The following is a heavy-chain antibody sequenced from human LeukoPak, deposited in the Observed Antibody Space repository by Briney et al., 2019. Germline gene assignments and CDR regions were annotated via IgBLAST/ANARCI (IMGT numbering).Heavy chain of an antibody. Sequence: SSQTLSLTCAISGDSVSSNSATWTWIRQSPSRGLEWLGRTYYMSKWNNDYAVSVKSRITINPDTSKNQFSLQLKSVTPEDTAVYYCAREANMVLGRWGQGTQVTVSS. D-gene: IGHD3-10*01. CDR2: TYYMSKWNN. V-gene: IGHV6-1*01. J-gene: IGHJ4*02. CDR3: AREANMVLGR. CDR1: GDSVSSNSAT.